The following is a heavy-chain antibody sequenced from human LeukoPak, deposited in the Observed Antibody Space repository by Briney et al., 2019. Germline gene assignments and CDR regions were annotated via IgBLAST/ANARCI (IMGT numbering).Heavy chain of an antibody. D-gene: IGHD3-10*01. CDR2: IYHGGST. Sequence: KASETLSLTCTVSGDYISSGYNWGWIRQPPGKGLEWIENIYHGGSTYYNPSLMSRVTISVDTSKNQFSLKLTSVTAADTAVYYCARGPPVLVRGVISWFDPWGQGTLVTVSS. CDR3: ARGPPVLVRGVISWFDP. V-gene: IGHV4-38-2*02. CDR1: GDYISSGYN. J-gene: IGHJ5*02.